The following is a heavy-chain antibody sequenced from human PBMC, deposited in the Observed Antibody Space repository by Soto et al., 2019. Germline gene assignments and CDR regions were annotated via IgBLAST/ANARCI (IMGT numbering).Heavy chain of an antibody. J-gene: IGHJ4*02. V-gene: IGHV1-69*13. CDR2: IIPIFGTA. Sequence: ASVKVSCKASGYTFTSYGISWVRQAPGQGLEWMGGIIPIFGTANYAQKFQGRVTITADESTSTAYMELSSLRSEDTAVYYCARVYPNSDGYNVAFGFDYWGQGTLVTVSS. CDR3: ARVYPNSDGYNVAFGFDY. CDR1: GYTFTSYG. D-gene: IGHD5-12*01.